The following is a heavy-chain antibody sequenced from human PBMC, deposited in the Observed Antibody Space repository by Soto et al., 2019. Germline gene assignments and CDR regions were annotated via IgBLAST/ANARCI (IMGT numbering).Heavy chain of an antibody. V-gene: IGHV3-48*03. D-gene: IGHD1-26*01. J-gene: IGHJ6*02. CDR2: ISISCRTI. CDR3: ATSTLGAMKYGMDV. CDR1: GFTLSTYE. Sequence: PGGSLRLSCEASGFTLSTYEINWVGQAPGKGLEWVAYISISCRTIYYADSVEGRFTISRDNAKRSLYLQMNSQRAEDTAVYYCATSTLGAMKYGMDVWGQGTTVTVSS.